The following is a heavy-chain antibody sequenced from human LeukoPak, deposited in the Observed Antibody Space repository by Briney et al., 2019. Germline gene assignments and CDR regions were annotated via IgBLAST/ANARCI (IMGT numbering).Heavy chain of an antibody. CDR2: SGHSDGTT. D-gene: IGHD2-2*01. CDR1: GFTFSSYA. V-gene: IGHV3-23*01. J-gene: IGHJ5*02. Sequence: GGSLRLSCAASGFTFSSYAINWVRHTPGKGLEWVSSGHSDGTTYYADSVKGRFTISRDNSKNTLYLQMNSLRAEDTAVYYCAKDRNIVVVPAAHPSSNWFDPWGQGTLVA. CDR3: AKDRNIVVVPAAHPSSNWFDP.